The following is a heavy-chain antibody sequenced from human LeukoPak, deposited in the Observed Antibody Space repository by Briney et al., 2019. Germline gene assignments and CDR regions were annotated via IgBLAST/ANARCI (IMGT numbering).Heavy chain of an antibody. D-gene: IGHD1-14*01. Sequence: SGGSLRLSCGASGLTFSTYSKNWVRQAPGKGLEWVSYISSDSGTIYYADSVKGRFTISRDNAKNSLYLQMNSLRAEDTAVYYCARAAQPGFDPWGQGTLVTVSS. CDR1: GLTFSTYS. CDR3: ARAAQPGFDP. J-gene: IGHJ5*02. CDR2: ISSDSGTI. V-gene: IGHV3-48*01.